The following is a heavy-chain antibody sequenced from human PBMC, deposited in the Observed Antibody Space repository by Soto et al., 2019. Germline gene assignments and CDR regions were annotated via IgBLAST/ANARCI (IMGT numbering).Heavy chain of an antibody. CDR3: AREGDFWSGPTPKNYYYYYMDV. V-gene: IGHV1-8*01. Sequence: GASVKVSCKASGYTFTSYDINWVRQATGQGLEWMGWMNPNSGNTGYAQKFQGRVTMTRNTSISTAYMEPSSLRSDDTAVYYCAREGDFWSGPTPKNYYYYYMDVWGKGTTVTVSS. CDR2: MNPNSGNT. CDR1: GYTFTSYD. J-gene: IGHJ6*03. D-gene: IGHD3-3*01.